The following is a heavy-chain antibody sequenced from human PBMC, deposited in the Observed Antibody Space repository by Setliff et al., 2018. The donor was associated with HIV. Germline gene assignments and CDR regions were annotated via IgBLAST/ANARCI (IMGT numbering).Heavy chain of an antibody. CDR3: AKDRRYYYGSGSYAAET. CDR1: GFTFSRYA. V-gene: IGHV3-23*01. J-gene: IGHJ5*02. Sequence: GGSLRLSCAASGFTFSRYAMTWVRQAPGKGLEWVSAISGSGIGSYYPDSVMGRFTISRDNSKNTLFLQMNSLRAEDTAVYYCAKDRRYYYGSGSYAAETWGQGTLVTVSS. D-gene: IGHD3-10*01. CDR2: ISGSGIGS.